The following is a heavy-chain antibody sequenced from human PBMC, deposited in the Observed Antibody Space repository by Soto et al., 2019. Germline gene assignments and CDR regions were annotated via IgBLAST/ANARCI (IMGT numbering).Heavy chain of an antibody. CDR2: INHSGST. CDR3: ARVVDVWFLSVRPPTSLPSFDP. J-gene: IGHJ5*02. Sequence: QVQLQQWGAGLLKPSETLSLTCAVYGGSFSGYYWSWIRQPPGKGLEWIGEINHSGSTNYNPSLKSRVTISVDTSKNQFSLKLSSVTAADTAVYYCARVVDVWFLSVRPPTSLPSFDPWGQGTLVTASS. V-gene: IGHV4-34*01. D-gene: IGHD3-10*01. CDR1: GGSFSGYY.